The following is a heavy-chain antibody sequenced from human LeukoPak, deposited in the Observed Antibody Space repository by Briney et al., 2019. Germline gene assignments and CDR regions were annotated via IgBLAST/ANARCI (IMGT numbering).Heavy chain of an antibody. CDR1: GFTFSSYE. V-gene: IGHV3-48*03. Sequence: GGSLRLSCVAPGFTFSSYEMNWVRQAPGKGLEWISYISASGTGTHYADSVKGRFTVSRDNAKNSVYLQVNIPRAEDTAVYYCAREEYYHLNTGSHDAFDLWGQGTIVTVSS. CDR2: ISASGTGT. CDR3: AREEYYHLNTGSHDAFDL. J-gene: IGHJ3*01. D-gene: IGHD2-2*01.